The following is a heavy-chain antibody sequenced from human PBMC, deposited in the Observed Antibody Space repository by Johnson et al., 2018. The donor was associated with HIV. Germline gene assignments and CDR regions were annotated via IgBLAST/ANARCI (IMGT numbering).Heavy chain of an antibody. CDR3: ARSITMLVFPFDI. CDR1: GFTFSSYA. J-gene: IGHJ3*02. D-gene: IGHD3-22*01. V-gene: IGHV3-30-3*01. CDR2: ISYDGSNK. Sequence: QVQLVESGGGVVQSGRSLRLSCAASGFTFSSYAMHWVRQAPGKGLEWVAVISYDGSNKYYADSVKGRFTISRDNSKNTLYLQMDSLRAEDTAVYYCARSITMLVFPFDIWGQGTMVTVSS.